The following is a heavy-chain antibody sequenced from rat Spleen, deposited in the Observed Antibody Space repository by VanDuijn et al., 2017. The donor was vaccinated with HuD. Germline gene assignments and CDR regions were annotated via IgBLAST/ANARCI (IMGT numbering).Heavy chain of an antibody. Sequence: EVQLVESGGGLVQPGRSMKLSCAASGFTFSNYDMAWVRQAPTKGLEWVASISFDGSSTYYRDSVKGRFTISRDKAKSTLYLQMNSLRSEDTATYYCARPHSSHYVMDAWGQGASVTVSS. CDR3: ARPHSSHYVMDA. V-gene: IGHV5-22*01. CDR2: ISFDGSST. CDR1: GFTFSNYD. D-gene: IGHD1-2*01. J-gene: IGHJ4*01.